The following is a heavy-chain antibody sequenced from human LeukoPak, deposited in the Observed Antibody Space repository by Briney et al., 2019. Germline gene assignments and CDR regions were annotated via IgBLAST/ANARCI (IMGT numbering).Heavy chain of an antibody. CDR3: ARDRLDAFDI. CDR1: GGSISSGGYY. V-gene: IGHV4-31*03. Sequence: SQTLSLTCTVSGGSISSGGYYWSWIRQHPGKGLEWIGYIYYSGSTYYNPSLKSRVTISVDTSKNQFSLKLSSVTAADTAVYYCARDRLDAFDIWGQGTMVTVSS. J-gene: IGHJ3*02. CDR2: IYYSGST.